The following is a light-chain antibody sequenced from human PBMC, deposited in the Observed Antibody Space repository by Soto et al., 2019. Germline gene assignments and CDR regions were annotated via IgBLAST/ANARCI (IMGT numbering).Light chain of an antibody. J-gene: IGKJ4*01. Sequence: DIQMTQSPSSLSASVGDRVTITCRASQSISSYLNWYQQKPGQAPKLLIYAASTLQSGVPSRFSGSGSGTDFTLTISSLQPEDFATYYCQQVNGYPRDITFGGGTRVEIK. V-gene: IGKV1-39*01. CDR1: QSISSY. CDR3: QQVNGYPRDIT. CDR2: AAS.